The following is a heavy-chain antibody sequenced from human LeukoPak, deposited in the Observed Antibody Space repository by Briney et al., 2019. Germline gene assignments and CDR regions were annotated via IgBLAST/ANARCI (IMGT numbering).Heavy chain of an antibody. CDR3: AKNDGNIWQPHS. V-gene: IGHV3-64D*06. Sequence: GGSLRLSCSTSGFTFSNFVMQWVRQTPEKGLEYVSVISTDGSQYYPDSVKGRFTIFRDNSKNTLYLQMNSLRPEDTAIYYCAKNDGNIWQPHSWGQGTLVTVSS. CDR2: ISTDGSQ. J-gene: IGHJ4*02. CDR1: GFTFSNFV.